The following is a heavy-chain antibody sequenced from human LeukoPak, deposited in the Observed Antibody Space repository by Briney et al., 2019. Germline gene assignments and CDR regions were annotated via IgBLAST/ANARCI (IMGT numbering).Heavy chain of an antibody. CDR2: ISVGGDT. CDR3: AKDRAPITVFGVAPTASFDY. CDR1: RFTFSNYA. D-gene: IGHD3-3*01. Sequence: GGSLRLSCAASRFTFSNYAMSWVRQAPGKGLEWVSAISVGGDTYYADSVRGRFTISRDSSKSTLYLQMNSLRAEDTAIYHCAKDRAPITVFGVAPTASFDYWGQGTLVTVSS. V-gene: IGHV3-23*01. J-gene: IGHJ4*02.